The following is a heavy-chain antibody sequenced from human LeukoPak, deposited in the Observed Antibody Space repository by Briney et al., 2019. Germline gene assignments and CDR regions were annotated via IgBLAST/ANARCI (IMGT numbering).Heavy chain of an antibody. CDR3: ARGEIDYYDSTGNWFDP. D-gene: IGHD3-22*01. V-gene: IGHV1-69*13. CDR2: IIPIFGTA. J-gene: IGHJ5*02. CDR1: GGTFSSYA. Sequence: EASVKVSCKASGGTFSSYAISWVRQAPGQGLEWMGGIIPIFGTANYAQKFQGRVTITADESTSTAYMELSSLRSEDTAVYYCARGEIDYYDSTGNWFDPWGQGTLVTVSS.